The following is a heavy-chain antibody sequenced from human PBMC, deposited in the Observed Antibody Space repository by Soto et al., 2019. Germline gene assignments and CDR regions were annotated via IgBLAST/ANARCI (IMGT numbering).Heavy chain of an antibody. CDR3: ARDIRDDHYYYRMDV. Sequence: GGSLRLSCAASGFTFSSYSMNWVRQAPGKGLEWVSSISSSSSYIYYADSVKGRFTISRDNAKNSLYLQMNRLRAEDTAVYYCARDIRDDHYYYRMDVWGQGSTVTVSS. J-gene: IGHJ6*02. D-gene: IGHD3-10*01. CDR1: GFTFSSYS. V-gene: IGHV3-21*01. CDR2: ISSSSSYI.